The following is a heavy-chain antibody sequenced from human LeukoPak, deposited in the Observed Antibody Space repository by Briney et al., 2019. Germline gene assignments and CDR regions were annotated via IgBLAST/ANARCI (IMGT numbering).Heavy chain of an antibody. J-gene: IGHJ4*02. D-gene: IGHD3-10*01. V-gene: IGHV4-38-2*02. CDR3: ARHKVTLRFGELRFDY. Sequence: PSETLSLTCTVSGSFIKSGNFWGWIRQPPGKGLEWIGSVNHSGSTYHNPPLKSRVTISVDTSKNQFSLKLSSVTAADTAVYYCARHKVTLRFGELRFDYWGQGTLVTVSS. CDR1: GSFIKSGNF. CDR2: VNHSGST.